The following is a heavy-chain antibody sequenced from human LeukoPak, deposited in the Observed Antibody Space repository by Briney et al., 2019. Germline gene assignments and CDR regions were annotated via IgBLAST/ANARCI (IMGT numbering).Heavy chain of an antibody. CDR3: ARSRSIVGATGALYNGMDV. J-gene: IGHJ6*02. CDR1: GGTFSSYT. D-gene: IGHD1-26*01. V-gene: IGHV1-69*02. CDR2: IIPMVDIA. Sequence: SVKVSCKASGGTFSSYTITWVRQTPGQGLEWMGRIIPMVDIANYAQNFQGRVTITADKSTSTAYMELTSLRSEDTAVYYCARSRSIVGATGALYNGMDVWGQGTTVTVSS.